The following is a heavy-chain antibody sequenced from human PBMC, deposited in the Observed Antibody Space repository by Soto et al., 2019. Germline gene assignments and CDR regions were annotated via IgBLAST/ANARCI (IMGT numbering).Heavy chain of an antibody. V-gene: IGHV5-51*01. CDR3: ARTAAAGKYYYGLDV. CDR2: IYPGDSDT. D-gene: IGHD6-13*01. CDR1: GYSFTSYW. J-gene: IGHJ6*02. Sequence: GESLKISCKGSGYSFTSYWIGWVRQMPGKGLECMGIIYPGDSDTRYSPSFQGQVTISADKSISTAYLQWSSLKASDTAMYYCARTAAAGKYYYGLDVWGQGTTVTVSS.